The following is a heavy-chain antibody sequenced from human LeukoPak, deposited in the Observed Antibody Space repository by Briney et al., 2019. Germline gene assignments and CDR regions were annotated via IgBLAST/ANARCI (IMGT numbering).Heavy chain of an antibody. CDR2: ISYDGSNK. D-gene: IGHD5-18*01. J-gene: IGHJ4*02. CDR1: GFTFRSYG. Sequence: GGSLRLSCAASGFTFRSYGMHWVRQAPGKGLEWVAVISYDGSNKYYADSVKGRFTISRDNSKNTLYLQMNSLRAEDTAVYYCAKDYSYGYVSHYWGQGTLVTVSS. CDR3: AKDYSYGYVSHY. V-gene: IGHV3-30*18.